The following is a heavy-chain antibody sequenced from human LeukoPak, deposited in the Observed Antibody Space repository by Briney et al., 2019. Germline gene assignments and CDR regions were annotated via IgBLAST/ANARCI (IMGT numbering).Heavy chain of an antibody. V-gene: IGHV3-23*01. CDR3: AKVIDIVVVPAAYYFDY. J-gene: IGHJ4*02. CDR2: ISGSGGST. D-gene: IGHD2-2*01. CDR1: GFTFSSYA. Sequence: XLXLSXAASGFTFSSYAMSWVRQAPGKGLEWVSAISGSGGSTYYADSVKGRFTISRDNSKNTLYLQMNSLRAEDTAVYYCAKVIDIVVVPAAYYFDYWGQGTLVTVSS.